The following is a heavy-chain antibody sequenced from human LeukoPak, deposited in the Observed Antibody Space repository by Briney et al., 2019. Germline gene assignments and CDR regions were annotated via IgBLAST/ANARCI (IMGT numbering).Heavy chain of an antibody. CDR2: INTNTGNP. J-gene: IGHJ4*02. D-gene: IGHD3-22*01. CDR3: ARDQYTYYYDSSGYCPFDY. CDR1: GYTFTSYA. Sequence: ASVKVPCKASGYTFTSYAMNWVRQAPGQGLEWMGWINTNTGNPTYAQGFTGRFVFSLDTSVSTAYLQISSLKAEDTAVYYCARDQYTYYYDSSGYCPFDYWGQGTLVTVSS. V-gene: IGHV7-4-1*02.